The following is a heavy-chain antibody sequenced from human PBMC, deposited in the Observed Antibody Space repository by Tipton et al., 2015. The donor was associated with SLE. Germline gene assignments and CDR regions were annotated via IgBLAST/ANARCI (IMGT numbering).Heavy chain of an antibody. J-gene: IGHJ5*02. CDR3: ARVTGFSIAAYGRGYIRFDP. CDR1: GGSLPGFF. CDR2: VRYGGIR. Sequence: LRLSCAVHGGSLPGFFWSWIRQSPGEGLEWIGAVRYGGIRDYNPSLKSRVSMTLDTSTNQFSLTLTSVTAADTGVYYCARVTGFSIAAYGRGYIRFDPCGRGPLVTFSS. V-gene: IGHV4-34*01. D-gene: IGHD5-18*01.